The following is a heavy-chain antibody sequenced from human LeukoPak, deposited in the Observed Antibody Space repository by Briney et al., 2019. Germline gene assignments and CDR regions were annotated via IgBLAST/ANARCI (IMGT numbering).Heavy chain of an antibody. CDR1: GGSISSSSYY. V-gene: IGHV4-39*07. Sequence: SETLSLTCTVSGGSISSSSYYWGWIRQPPGKELEWIGSIYYSGSTYYNPSLKSPVTISLDTSKNQFSLRLTSVTAADTAVYFCARDLWVRELQGDDAFDIWGQGTMVIVSS. D-gene: IGHD1-7*01. J-gene: IGHJ3*02. CDR2: IYYSGST. CDR3: ARDLWVRELQGDDAFDI.